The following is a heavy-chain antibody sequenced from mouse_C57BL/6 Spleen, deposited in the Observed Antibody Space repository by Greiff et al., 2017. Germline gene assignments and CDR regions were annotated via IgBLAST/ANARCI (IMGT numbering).Heavy chain of an antibody. CDR1: GFTFSNYW. V-gene: IGHV6-3*01. Sequence: EVQRVESGGGLVQPGGSMKLSCVASGFTFSNYWMNWVRQSPEKGLEWVAQIRLKSDNYATHYAESVKGRFTISRDDSKSSVYLQMNNLRAEDTGIYYCTGGIQGFAYWGQGTLVTVSA. CDR3: TGGIQGFAY. CDR2: IRLKSDNYAT. J-gene: IGHJ3*01.